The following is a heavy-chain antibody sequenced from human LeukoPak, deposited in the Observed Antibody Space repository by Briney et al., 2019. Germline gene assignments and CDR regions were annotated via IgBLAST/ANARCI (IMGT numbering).Heavy chain of an antibody. D-gene: IGHD3-3*01. V-gene: IGHV3-30*04. CDR1: GFTFSSYA. J-gene: IGHJ6*02. CDR3: ARDALYYDFWSGYWPVPGTYYYYGMDV. CDR2: ISYDGSNK. Sequence: GRSLRLSCAASGFTFSSYAMHWVRQAPGKGLEWVAVISYDGSNKYYADSVKGRFTISRDNSKNTLYLQMNSLRDEDTAVYYCARDALYYDFWSGYWPVPGTYYYYGMDVWGQGTTVTVSS.